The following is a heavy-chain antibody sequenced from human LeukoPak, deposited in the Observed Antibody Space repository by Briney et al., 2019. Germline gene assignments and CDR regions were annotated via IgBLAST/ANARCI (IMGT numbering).Heavy chain of an antibody. CDR2: IYYSGST. V-gene: IGHV4-39*07. CDR1: GGSISSSGYY. Sequence: SETLSLTCTVSGGSISSSGYYWGWIRQPPGKGLEWIGSIYYSGSTYYNPSLKSRVTISVDKSKNQFSLKLSSVTAADTAVYYCAREGGYSSSWYDRYYFDYWGQGTLVTVSS. CDR3: AREGGYSSSWYDRYYFDY. D-gene: IGHD6-13*01. J-gene: IGHJ4*02.